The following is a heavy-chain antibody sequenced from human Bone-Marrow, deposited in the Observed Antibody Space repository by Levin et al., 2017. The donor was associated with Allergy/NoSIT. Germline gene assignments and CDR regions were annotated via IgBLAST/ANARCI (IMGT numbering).Heavy chain of an antibody. CDR3: ARIGPTDAGV. Sequence: WASVKVSCKASGYIFIDYYIHWVRQAPGQGPEWMGRINPKSGATNYARNFQGRGTLTRDTSISTAYMEVRSLRSDDTAVYFCARIGPTDAGVWGQGTLVTVSS. V-gene: IGHV1-2*06. CDR1: GYIFIDYY. J-gene: IGHJ1*01. CDR2: INPKSGAT.